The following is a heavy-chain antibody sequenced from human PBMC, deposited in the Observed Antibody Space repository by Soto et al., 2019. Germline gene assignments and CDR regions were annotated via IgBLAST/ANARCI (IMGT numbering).Heavy chain of an antibody. CDR1: GFTFSSYS. CDR3: ARDLGVNIVATIVLGY. CDR2: ISSSSSYI. V-gene: IGHV3-21*01. J-gene: IGHJ4*02. D-gene: IGHD5-12*01. Sequence: GGSLRLSCAASGFTFSSYSMNWVRQAPGKGLEWVSSISSSSSYIYYADSVKGRFTISRDNAKNSLYLQMNSLRAEDTAVYYCARDLGVNIVATIVLGYWGQGTLVTVSS.